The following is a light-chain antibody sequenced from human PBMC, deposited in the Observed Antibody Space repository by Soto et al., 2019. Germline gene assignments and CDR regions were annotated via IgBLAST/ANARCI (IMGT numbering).Light chain of an antibody. CDR2: EGS. CDR3: CSYTGSSTFEV. V-gene: IGLV2-23*03. CDR1: SSDGGTYNL. J-gene: IGLJ2*01. Sequence: QSALTQPASVSGSPGQSITISSTGSSSDGGTYNLVSWYQHHPGKAPKLMIYEGSKRPSGVSNRFSGSKSGNTASLTISGLQAEDEADYYCCSYTGSSTFEVFGGGTQLTVL.